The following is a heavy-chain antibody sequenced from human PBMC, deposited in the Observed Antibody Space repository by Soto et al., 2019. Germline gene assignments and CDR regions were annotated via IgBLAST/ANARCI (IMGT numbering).Heavy chain of an antibody. J-gene: IGHJ4*02. CDR2: TSYDGSNE. Sequence: QVQLVESGGGVVQPGRSLRLSCAASGFTFSNYGMHWVCQAPGKGLELVAVTSYDGSNEYYADSVKGRFTISRDNSKNTLYLQMNSLRAEDTAVYYCAKVYDYVWGSSRTQFDYWGQGTLVTVSS. D-gene: IGHD3-16*02. CDR3: AKVYDYVWGSSRTQFDY. V-gene: IGHV3-30*18. CDR1: GFTFSNYG.